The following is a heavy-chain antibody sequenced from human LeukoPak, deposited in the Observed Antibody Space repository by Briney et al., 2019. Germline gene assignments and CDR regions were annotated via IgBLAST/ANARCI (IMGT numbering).Heavy chain of an antibody. CDR3: AKSFYGYCSSTSCYPSDY. D-gene: IGHD2-2*01. V-gene: IGHV3-21*01. Sequence: GGSLRLSCAASGFTFSSYTMNWVRQAPGKGLEWVSSISTSSSYIYYADSVKGRFTISRDNAKNSLYLQMNSLRAEDTAVYYCAKSFYGYCSSTSCYPSDYWGQGTLVTVSS. CDR1: GFTFSSYT. CDR2: ISTSSSYI. J-gene: IGHJ4*02.